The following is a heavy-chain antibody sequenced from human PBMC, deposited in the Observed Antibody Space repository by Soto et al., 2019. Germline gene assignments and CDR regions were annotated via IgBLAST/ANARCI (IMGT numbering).Heavy chain of an antibody. J-gene: IGHJ2*01. CDR1: GFTFSSYA. V-gene: IGHV3-30-3*01. CDR2: ISYDGSNK. D-gene: IGHD4-17*01. CDR3: ASAPSTTVVTPDWYFDL. Sequence: QVQLVESGGGVVQPGRSLRLSCAASGFTFSSYAMHWVRQAPGKGLEWVAVISYDGSNKYYADSVKGRFTISRDNSKNTLYLQMNSLRAEDTAVYYCASAPSTTVVTPDWYFDLWGRGTLVTVSS.